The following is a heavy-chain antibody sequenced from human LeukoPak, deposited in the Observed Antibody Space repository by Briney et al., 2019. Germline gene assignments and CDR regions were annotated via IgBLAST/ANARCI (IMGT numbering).Heavy chain of an antibody. V-gene: IGHV4-39*07. CDR1: GGSISSSSYY. D-gene: IGHD3-10*01. CDR3: ARETYYYGSYPDPPDY. CDR2: IYYSGST. Sequence: SETLSLTCTVSGGSISSSSYYWGWIRQPPGKGLEWIGSIYYSGSTYYNPSLKSRVTMSVDTSKNQFSLKLSSVTAADTAVYYCARETYYYGSYPDPPDYWGQGTLVTVSS. J-gene: IGHJ4*02.